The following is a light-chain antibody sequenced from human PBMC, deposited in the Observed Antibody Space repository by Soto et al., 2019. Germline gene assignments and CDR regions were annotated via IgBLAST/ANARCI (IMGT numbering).Light chain of an antibody. CDR2: AAS. Sequence: DIPMTQSPSSLSASVGDRVTITCRASQGISNYLAWYQQKPGQVPKLLIYAASTLQSGAPSRFSASGSGTSFTLTISSLQPEDVATYSCQKYNSVPFTFAPGTKVEIK. CDR1: QGISNY. CDR3: QKYNSVPFT. J-gene: IGKJ3*01. V-gene: IGKV1-27*01.